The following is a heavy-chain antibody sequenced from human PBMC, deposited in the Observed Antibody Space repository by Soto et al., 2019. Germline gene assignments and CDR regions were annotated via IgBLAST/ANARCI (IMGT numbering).Heavy chain of an antibody. CDR1: GGSISSSIYY. CDR3: ARHGPTLTRSGHRPSTLVAP. J-gene: IGHJ6*02. V-gene: IGHV4-39*01. Sequence: PSETLSLTCTVSGGSISSSIYYWGWIRHPPGKGLEWIGSIYYSGSTYYNPSLKSRVTISVDTSKNQFSLKLSSVTAADTAVYYCARHGPTLTRSGHRPSTLVAPWGQGTTVTVSS. CDR2: IYYSGST. D-gene: IGHD2-15*01.